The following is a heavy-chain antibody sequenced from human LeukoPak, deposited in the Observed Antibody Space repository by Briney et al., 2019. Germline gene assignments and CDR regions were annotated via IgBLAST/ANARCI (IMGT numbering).Heavy chain of an antibody. CDR1: GFTFSSAW. J-gene: IGHJ4*02. Sequence: PGGSLRLSCAASGFTFSSAWINWIRQAPGKGLEWVGRIKSKTDGGTTDYAAPVEGRFTISRDDSENTLFLQMNSLKTEDSAVYNTAVRRKIVITGKTYLSDYWGQGTLVTVSS. CDR3: AVRRKIVITGKTYLSDY. D-gene: IGHD1-20*01. CDR2: IKSKTDGGTT. V-gene: IGHV3-15*01.